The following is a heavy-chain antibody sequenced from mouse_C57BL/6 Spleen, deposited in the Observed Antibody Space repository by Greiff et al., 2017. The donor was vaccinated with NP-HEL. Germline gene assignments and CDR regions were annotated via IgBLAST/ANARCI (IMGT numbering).Heavy chain of an antibody. CDR1: GYTFTDYN. CDR3: ARDYYGSSQFAY. Sequence: EVKVVESGPELVKPGASVKMSCKASGYTFTDYNMHWVKQSHGKSLEWIGYINPNNGGTSYNQKFKGKATLTVNKSSSTAYMELRSLTSEDSAVYYCARDYYGSSQFAYWGQGTLVTVSA. D-gene: IGHD1-1*01. CDR2: INPNNGGT. J-gene: IGHJ3*01. V-gene: IGHV1-22*01.